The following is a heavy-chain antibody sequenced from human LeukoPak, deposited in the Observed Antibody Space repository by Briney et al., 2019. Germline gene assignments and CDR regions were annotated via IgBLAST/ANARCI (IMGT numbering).Heavy chain of an antibody. CDR3: ARDSGVGGTFDY. CDR2: VGTSGDMT. V-gene: IGHV3-48*04. Sequence: QTGGSLRLSCATAGFTFRTSAFSWVSQAPGKGLEWVSYVGTSGDMTYYSASVTGRFTISRDNSKNSLFLQMTSLRVEDTAVYYCARDSGVGGTFDYWGQGSLLTVSS. J-gene: IGHJ4*02. CDR1: GFTFRTSA. D-gene: IGHD1-26*01.